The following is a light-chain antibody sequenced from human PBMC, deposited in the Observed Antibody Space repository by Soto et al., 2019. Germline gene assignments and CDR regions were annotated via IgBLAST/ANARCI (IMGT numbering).Light chain of an antibody. CDR1: QSVSSSY. CDR2: GAS. Sequence: EIVLTQSPGTLSLSPGERATLSCRASQSVSSSYLAWYQQKPGQAPRLLIYGASSRATGIPDRFSGNGSGTHFSLTITTLEPEDFAMYYSSQYGSSPYTFGQGNKLEIK. J-gene: IGKJ2*01. CDR3: SQYGSSPYT. V-gene: IGKV3-20*01.